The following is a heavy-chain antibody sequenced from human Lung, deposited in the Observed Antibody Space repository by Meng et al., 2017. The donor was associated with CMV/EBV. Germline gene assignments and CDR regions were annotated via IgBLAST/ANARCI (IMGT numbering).Heavy chain of an antibody. D-gene: IGHD1-26*01. Sequence: GGSLRLXCAASGFSFSSYGMHWVRQAPGQGLEWVAFIRYDGTNKFYTDSLKDRFTVSRENSNNTLYLQMNSLRAEDTAVYYCAKDPMSYLGFDYWGQGTLVTVSS. J-gene: IGHJ4*02. CDR1: GFSFSSYG. CDR3: AKDPMSYLGFDY. V-gene: IGHV3-30*02. CDR2: IRYDGTNK.